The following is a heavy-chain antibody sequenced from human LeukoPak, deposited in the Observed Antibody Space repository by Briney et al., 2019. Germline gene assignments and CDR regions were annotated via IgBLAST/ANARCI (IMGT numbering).Heavy chain of an antibody. V-gene: IGHV1-2*02. Sequence: ASVKVSCKASGYTFTGYYMHWVRQAPGQGLEWMGWINPNSGGTNYAQKFQGRVTMTRDTSISTAYMELSRLRFDDTAVYYCARAGLGLGYYDSSGYYFGYWGQGTLVTVSS. J-gene: IGHJ4*02. CDR2: INPNSGGT. D-gene: IGHD3-22*01. CDR3: ARAGLGLGYYDSSGYYFGY. CDR1: GYTFTGYY.